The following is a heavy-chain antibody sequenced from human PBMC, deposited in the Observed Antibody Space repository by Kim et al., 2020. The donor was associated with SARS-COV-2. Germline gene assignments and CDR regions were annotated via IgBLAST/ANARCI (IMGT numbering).Heavy chain of an antibody. D-gene: IGHD6-6*01. CDR3: ARGEQLGWFDP. V-gene: IGHV1-2*02. Sequence: TNDAQKFQGRVTMTRDTSISTAYMERSRLRSDDTAVYYCARGEQLGWFDPWGQGTLVTVSS. J-gene: IGHJ5*02. CDR2: T.